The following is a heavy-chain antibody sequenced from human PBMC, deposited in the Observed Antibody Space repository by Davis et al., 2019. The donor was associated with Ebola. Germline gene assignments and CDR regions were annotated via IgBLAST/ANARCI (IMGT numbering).Heavy chain of an antibody. CDR1: GASISSYYW. V-gene: IGHV2-26*01. CDR2: IFSNDEK. CDR3: ARTLRYFDWLLYTRDYYYYGMDV. Sequence: ETLSLTCTVSGASISSYYWSWIRQPPGKALEWLAHIFSNDEKSYSTSLKRRLTISKDTSKSQVVLTMTNMDPVDTATYYCARTLRYFDWLLYTRDYYYYGMDVWGKGTTVTVSS. D-gene: IGHD3-9*01. J-gene: IGHJ6*04.